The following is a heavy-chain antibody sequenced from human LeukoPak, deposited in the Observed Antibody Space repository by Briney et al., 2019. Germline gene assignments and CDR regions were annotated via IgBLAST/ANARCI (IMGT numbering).Heavy chain of an antibody. D-gene: IGHD2/OR15-2a*01. CDR1: GNYW. CDR2: INSDGSWT. J-gene: IGHJ4*02. Sequence: GGSLRLSCAASGNYWMHWVRQAPGKGLVWVSHINSDGSWTSYADSVEGRFTISKDNAKDTVYLQMNSLRAEDTAVYYCVSFYETYWGRGTLVTVSS. V-gene: IGHV3-74*01. CDR3: VSFYETY.